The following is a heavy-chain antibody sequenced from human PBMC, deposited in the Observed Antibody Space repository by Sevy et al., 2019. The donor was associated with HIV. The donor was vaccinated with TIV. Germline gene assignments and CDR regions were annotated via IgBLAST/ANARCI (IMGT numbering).Heavy chain of an antibody. Sequence: ASVKVPCKASGYTFNSYVITWVRQAPGQGLEWMGKISGYNGDTKYGQKFQGRVTMTTDPSTSTAYMELRSLKSDDTAVYYCARAPSGSQGPGQYFQHWGQGTLVTVSS. J-gene: IGHJ1*01. CDR3: ARAPSGSQGPGQYFQH. CDR1: GYTFNSYV. D-gene: IGHD1-26*01. V-gene: IGHV1-18*01. CDR2: ISGYNGDT.